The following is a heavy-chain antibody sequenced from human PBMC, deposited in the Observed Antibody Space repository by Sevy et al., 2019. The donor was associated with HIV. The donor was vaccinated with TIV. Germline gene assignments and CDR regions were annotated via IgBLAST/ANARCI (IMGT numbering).Heavy chain of an antibody. D-gene: IGHD1-26*01. Sequence: GGSLRLSCAASGFTFSSYAMSWVRQAPGKGLEWVSAISGSGGSTYYADSVKGRFTISRDKSKNTLYLQMNSLRAEDTAVYYCAKDPDPIVGATNEFDQYFDYWGQGTLVTVSS. CDR2: ISGSGGST. CDR1: GFTFSSYA. J-gene: IGHJ4*02. V-gene: IGHV3-23*01. CDR3: AKDPDPIVGATNEFDQYFDY.